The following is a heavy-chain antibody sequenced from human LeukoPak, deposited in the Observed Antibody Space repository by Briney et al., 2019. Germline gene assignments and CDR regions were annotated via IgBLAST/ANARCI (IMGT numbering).Heavy chain of an antibody. V-gene: IGHV4-39*01. Sequence: KPSETLSLTCTVSGGSTSSSSYFWGWVRQPPGKGLEWIGSIYSSGNTYYNPSLKSRVTISVDTSKNQFSLKLSSVTAADTAVYYCARLQRPRITLVRGVMNYFDYWGQGTLVTVSS. CDR1: GGSTSSSSYF. CDR3: ARLQRPRITLVRGVMNYFDY. CDR2: IYSSGNT. J-gene: IGHJ4*02. D-gene: IGHD3-10*01.